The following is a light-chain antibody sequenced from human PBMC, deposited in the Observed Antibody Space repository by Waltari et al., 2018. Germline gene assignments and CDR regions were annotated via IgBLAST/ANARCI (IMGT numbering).Light chain of an antibody. Sequence: EIALTPSPGTLSLSPGERATLSCRASQTISGSWLTWYQRKPGQAPRLLIYGASSRATGIPVRFSGGGSGTDFTLTISRLEPEDSALYYCQQYDGSSVTFGGGTKVEVK. V-gene: IGKV3-20*01. J-gene: IGKJ4*02. CDR1: QTISGSW. CDR3: QQYDGSSVT. CDR2: GAS.